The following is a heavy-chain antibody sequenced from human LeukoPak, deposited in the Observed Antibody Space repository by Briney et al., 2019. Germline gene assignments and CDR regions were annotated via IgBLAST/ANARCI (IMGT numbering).Heavy chain of an antibody. CDR2: ISGSGGST. CDR1: GITFSSSA. J-gene: IGHJ6*02. CDR3: AKWGIVVVPAASV. Sequence: GGSLRLSCAASGITFSSSAMSWVRQAPGKGLEWVSGISGSGGSTYYADSVKGRLTISRDNSKNTLYLQMNSLRAEDTAVYYCAKWGIVVVPAASVWGQGTTVTVSS. D-gene: IGHD2-2*01. V-gene: IGHV3-23*01.